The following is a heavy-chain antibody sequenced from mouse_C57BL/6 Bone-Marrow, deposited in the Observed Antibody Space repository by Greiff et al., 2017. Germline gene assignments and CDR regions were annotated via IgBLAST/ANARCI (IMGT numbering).Heavy chain of an antibody. CDR1: GFTFSDYY. CDR2: ISNGGGST. V-gene: IGHV5-12*01. D-gene: IGHD3-1*01. Sequence: EVKLVESGGGLVQPGGSLKLSCAASGFTFSDYYMYWVRQTPEKRLEWVAYISNGGGSTYYPDTVKGRFTISRDNAKNTLYLQMSRLKSEDTAMYYCARHEDQLSWFAYWGQGTLVTVSA. CDR3: ARHEDQLSWFAY. J-gene: IGHJ3*01.